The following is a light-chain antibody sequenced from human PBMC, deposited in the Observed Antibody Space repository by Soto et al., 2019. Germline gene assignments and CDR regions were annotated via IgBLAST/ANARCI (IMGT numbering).Light chain of an antibody. CDR1: QSVSSNY. J-gene: IGKJ1*01. CDR2: DVS. Sequence: EIVLTQSPGTLSLSPGERATLSCRSSQSVSSNYFAWYQQKPDQAPRLVIYDVSGRATGIPDRFSGSGSGTHLTKPTSRVEPENFAMYYCQQEGRSPTFAEGNKVEIK. CDR3: QQEGRSPT. V-gene: IGKV3-20*01.